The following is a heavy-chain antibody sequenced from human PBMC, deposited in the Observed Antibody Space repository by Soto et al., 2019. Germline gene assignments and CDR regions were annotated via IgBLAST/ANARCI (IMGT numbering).Heavy chain of an antibody. CDR1: GGSFSDYY. CDR2: INHSGSA. Sequence: PSETLSLTCAVYGGSFSDYYWSWIRQPPGKGLQWIGEINHSGSANYNPSLKSRVTMSVDTSKNQFSLKLTSVTAADTAMYYCARGGFLGYLPLDYWGRGTLVTVSS. V-gene: IGHV4-34*01. J-gene: IGHJ4*01. CDR3: ARGGFLGYLPLDY. D-gene: IGHD3-16*01.